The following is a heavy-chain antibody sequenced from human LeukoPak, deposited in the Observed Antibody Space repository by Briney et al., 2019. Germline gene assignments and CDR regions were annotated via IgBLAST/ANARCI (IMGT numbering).Heavy chain of an antibody. Sequence: SETLSLTCTVSGGSISSYYWSWLRQPAGKGLEWIGYIYYSGSTNYNPSLKRRVTISVDTSKNQFSLKLSSVTAADTAVYSCASGGNHLLHDACYVQGKLIMVSVSS. V-gene: IGHV4-59*01. J-gene: IGHJ3*01. CDR1: GGSISSYY. CDR3: ASGGNHLLHDACYV. D-gene: IGHD1-14*01. CDR2: IYYSGST.